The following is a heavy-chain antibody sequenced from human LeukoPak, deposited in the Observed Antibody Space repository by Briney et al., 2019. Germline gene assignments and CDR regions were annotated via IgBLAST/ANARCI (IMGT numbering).Heavy chain of an antibody. J-gene: IGHJ4*02. CDR2: MNPNSGNT. CDR3: ARASIAAAGTGAFDY. CDR1: GYTFTSYD. D-gene: IGHD6-13*01. Sequence: ASVKVSCKASGYTFTSYDINWVRQATGQGLEWMGWMNPNSGNTGYAQKFQGRVTMTRDTSISTAYMELSRLRSDDTAVYYCARASIAAAGTGAFDYWGQGTLVTVSS. V-gene: IGHV1-8*01.